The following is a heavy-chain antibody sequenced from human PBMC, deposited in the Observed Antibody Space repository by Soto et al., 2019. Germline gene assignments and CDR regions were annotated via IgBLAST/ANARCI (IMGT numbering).Heavy chain of an antibody. Sequence: ASVKVSCKASGYTFSGYYIHWLRQAPGQGLEWMGWINPNSGGTNYAQKFQGRVTVTRDTPTSTAYMELSRLTSDDTAVYYCARSLTEGYCTITGCYTRPLYCFDVWGHLTTFTASS. CDR2: INPNSGGT. V-gene: IGHV1-2*02. CDR3: ARSLTEGYCTITGCYTRPLYCFDV. J-gene: IGHJ6*02. CDR1: GYTFSGYY. D-gene: IGHD2-2*02.